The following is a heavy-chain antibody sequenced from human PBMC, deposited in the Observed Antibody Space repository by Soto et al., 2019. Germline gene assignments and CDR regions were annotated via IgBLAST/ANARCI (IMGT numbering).Heavy chain of an antibody. Sequence: GESLKISCKGSGYSFTSYWIGWVRQMPGKGLEWMGIIYPGDSDTRYSPPFQGQVTISADKSISTAYLQWSSLKASDTAMYYCARRNCSGGSCYTYYYYYGMDVWGQGTTVTVSS. V-gene: IGHV5-51*01. CDR1: GYSFTSYW. D-gene: IGHD2-15*01. CDR3: ARRNCSGGSCYTYYYYYGMDV. CDR2: IYPGDSDT. J-gene: IGHJ6*02.